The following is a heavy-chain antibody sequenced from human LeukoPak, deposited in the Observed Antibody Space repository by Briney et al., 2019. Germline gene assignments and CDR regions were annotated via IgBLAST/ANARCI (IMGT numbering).Heavy chain of an antibody. J-gene: IGHJ4*02. CDR2: INPNSGGT. D-gene: IGHD6-19*01. CDR1: GYTFTGYH. V-gene: IGHV1-2*02. Sequence: ASVKVSCKASGYTFTGYHMHWVRQAPGQGLEWMGWINPNSGGTNYAQKFQGRVTMTRDTSISTAYMELSRLRSDDTAVYYCARVSDSSGWYLFDYWGQGTLVTVSS. CDR3: ARVSDSSGWYLFDY.